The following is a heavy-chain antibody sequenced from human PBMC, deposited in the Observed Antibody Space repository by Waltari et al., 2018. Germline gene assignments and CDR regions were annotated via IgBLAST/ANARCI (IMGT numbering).Heavy chain of an antibody. CDR1: GFTFSSYE. CDR2: MCSSVSTI. J-gene: IGHJ5*02. CDR3: ARGGGISGYSP. D-gene: IGHD6-13*01. Sequence: EVQLVESGGGLVQPGGSLRLSCAASGFTFSSYEMNWVRQAPGKGLEWVSYMCSSVSTIYYADSVKGRFTISRDNAKNSLYLQMNSLRAEDTAVYYCARGGGISGYSPWGQGTLVTVSS. V-gene: IGHV3-48*03.